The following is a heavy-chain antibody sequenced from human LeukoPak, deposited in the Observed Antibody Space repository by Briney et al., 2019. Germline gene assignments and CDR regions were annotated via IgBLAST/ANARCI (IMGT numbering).Heavy chain of an antibody. J-gene: IGHJ6*01. CDR2: IDHSGRT. V-gene: IGHV4-4*02. CDR3: ASKEYYYYGMDV. Sequence: GEIDHSGRTNYNPSLKSRVTISVDKSKNQISLKLSSVTAADTAVYYCASKEYYYYGMDVWGQGTTVTVSS.